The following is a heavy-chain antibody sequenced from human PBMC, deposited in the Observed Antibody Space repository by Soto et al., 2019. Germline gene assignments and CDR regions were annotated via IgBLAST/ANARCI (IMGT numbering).Heavy chain of an antibody. CDR1: GFTFSSYA. D-gene: IGHD2-15*01. CDR2: ISGSGGST. CDR3: XKVMVVAASYYYYYGMDV. Sequence: GGSLRLSCAASGFTFSSYAMSWVRQAPGKGLEWVSAISGSGGSTYYADSVKGRFTISRDNSKXTXXXXXXXXXXXXXXVYYXXKVMVVAASYYYYYGMDVWGQGTTVTVSS. J-gene: IGHJ6*02. V-gene: IGHV3-23*01.